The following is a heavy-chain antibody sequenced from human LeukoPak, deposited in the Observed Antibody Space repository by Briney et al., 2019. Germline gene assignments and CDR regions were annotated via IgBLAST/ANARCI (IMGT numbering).Heavy chain of an antibody. CDR1: GCSVSSNH. V-gene: IGHV3-53*01. Sequence: GGSLRLSCAASGCSVSSNHMSWVRQAPGKGLEWVSLIYSGGGTYYAESLKGRFTISRDNSKNTLYLQMNSLRVEDTALYYCARLFSSSWVNDAFDIWGQGTMVSVSS. J-gene: IGHJ3*02. D-gene: IGHD6-13*01. CDR2: IYSGGGT. CDR3: ARLFSSSWVNDAFDI.